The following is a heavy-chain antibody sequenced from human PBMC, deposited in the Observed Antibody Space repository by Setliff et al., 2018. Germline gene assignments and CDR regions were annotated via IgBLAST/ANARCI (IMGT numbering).Heavy chain of an antibody. CDR2: IIPLFGTT. Sequence: PVKVSCKASGGTFSNIGISWVRQAPGQGLEWMGGIIPLFGTTKYAQEFQGRVTSTTDESTNTGYMELSSLRSEDTAMYYCARDSPERVAPPAAHCFDPWGQGTLVTVSS. CDR1: GGTFSNIG. D-gene: IGHD2-2*01. J-gene: IGHJ5*02. V-gene: IGHV1-69*05. CDR3: ARDSPERVAPPAAHCFDP.